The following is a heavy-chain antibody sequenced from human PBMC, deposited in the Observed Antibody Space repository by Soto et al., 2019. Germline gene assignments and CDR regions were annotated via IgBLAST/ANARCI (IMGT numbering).Heavy chain of an antibody. V-gene: IGHV1-18*01. CDR2: ISAYNGNT. J-gene: IGHJ4*02. CDR3: ARDLGGGGSDSSGWYHY. CDR1: GYTFTSYG. Sequence: QVQLVQSGAEVKKPGASVKVSCKASGYTFTSYGISWVRQAPGQGLEWMGWISAYNGNTNYAQKLQGRVTMTTDTTTSTAYMELRSLRSDDTAVYYCARDLGGGGSDSSGWYHYWGQGTLVTVSS. D-gene: IGHD6-19*01.